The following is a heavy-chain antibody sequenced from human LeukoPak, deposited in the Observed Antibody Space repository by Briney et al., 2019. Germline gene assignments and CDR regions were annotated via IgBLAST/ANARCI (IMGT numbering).Heavy chain of an antibody. Sequence: SETLSLTCTVSGGSISSYYWSWIRQPPGKGLEWVGYIYYSGSTNYNPSLKSRVTISVDTSKNQFSLKLSSVTAADTAVYYCARHRYTVVDAFDIWGQGTMVTVSS. CDR1: GGSISSYY. V-gene: IGHV4-59*08. J-gene: IGHJ3*02. CDR2: IYYSGST. D-gene: IGHD3-16*02. CDR3: ARHRYTVVDAFDI.